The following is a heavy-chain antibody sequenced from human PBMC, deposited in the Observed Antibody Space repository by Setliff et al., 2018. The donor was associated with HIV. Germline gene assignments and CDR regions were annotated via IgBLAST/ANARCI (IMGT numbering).Heavy chain of an antibody. CDR3: AKLTYCAGDCPPDY. V-gene: IGHV5-51*01. CDR1: GYSFSRYW. J-gene: IGHJ4*02. D-gene: IGHD2-21*02. CDR2: IYPGDSSS. Sequence: GESLKISCEGSGYSFSRYWIGWVRQMPGKGLEWMGVIYPGDSSSKYSPSLEGQVTMSVDKSISTACLHWSSLKASDTAMYFCAKLTYCAGDCPPDYWGQGTLVTVSS.